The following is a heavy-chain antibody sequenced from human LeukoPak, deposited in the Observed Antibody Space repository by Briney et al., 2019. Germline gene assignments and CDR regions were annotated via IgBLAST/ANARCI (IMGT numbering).Heavy chain of an antibody. J-gene: IGHJ5*02. Sequence: PGGSLTLSCAASGFTVSNNYMRWVRQAPGKGLEWVSLIYSGGSTYYADSVKGRFIISRDNSKNTLYLQMNSLRAEDTAVYYCARGPMVRGVIIGRGWFDPWGQGTLVTVSS. V-gene: IGHV3-66*01. CDR1: GFTVSNNY. D-gene: IGHD3-10*01. CDR2: IYSGGST. CDR3: ARGPMVRGVIIGRGWFDP.